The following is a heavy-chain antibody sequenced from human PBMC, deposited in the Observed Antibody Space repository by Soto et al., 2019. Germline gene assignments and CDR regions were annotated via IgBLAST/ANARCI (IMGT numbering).Heavy chain of an antibody. CDR3: ARGAFRGYSYPLFYYYYGMDV. D-gene: IGHD5-18*01. J-gene: IGHJ6*02. V-gene: IGHV1-69*13. CDR2: IIPIFGTA. CDR1: GGTFSSYA. Sequence: ASVKVSCKASGGTFSSYAISWVRQAPGQGLEWMGGIIPIFGTANYAQKFQGRVTITADESTSTAYMELSSLRSEDTAVYYCARGAFRGYSYPLFYYYYGMDVWGQGTTVTVS.